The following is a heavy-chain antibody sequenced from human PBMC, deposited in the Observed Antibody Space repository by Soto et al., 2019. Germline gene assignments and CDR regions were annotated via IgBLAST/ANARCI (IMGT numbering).Heavy chain of an antibody. D-gene: IGHD2-15*01. V-gene: IGHV4-30-4*01. Sequence: SETLSLTCSVSGASISSGDYYWSWIRQPPGKGLEWIGYIYYSGSTYYNPSLKSRVTISVDTSKNQFSLKLSSVTAADTAVYYCARNQYCSGNRCYSYYYYGMDVWGQGTTVTVSS. CDR3: ARNQYCSGNRCYSYYYYGMDV. J-gene: IGHJ6*02. CDR2: IYYSGST. CDR1: GASISSGDYY.